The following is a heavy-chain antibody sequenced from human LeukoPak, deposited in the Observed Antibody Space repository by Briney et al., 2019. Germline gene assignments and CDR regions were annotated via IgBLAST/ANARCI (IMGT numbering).Heavy chain of an antibody. Sequence: GASVKVSCKASGYTFTSYYMHWVRQAPGQGLEWMGIINPSGGSTSYAQKLQGRVTMTTDTSTSTAYMELRSLRSDDTAVYYCARYWGVFPMDVWGKGTTVTISS. V-gene: IGHV1-46*01. CDR1: GYTFTSYY. J-gene: IGHJ6*04. CDR3: ARYWGVFPMDV. CDR2: INPSGGST. D-gene: IGHD7-27*01.